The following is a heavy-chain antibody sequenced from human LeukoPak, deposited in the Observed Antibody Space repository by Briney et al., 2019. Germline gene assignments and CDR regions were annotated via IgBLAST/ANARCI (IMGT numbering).Heavy chain of an antibody. CDR3: ARGCSSTSCYTGYFDL. CDR1: GGSISSYY. V-gene: IGHV4-4*07. Sequence: PSETLSLTCTVSGGSISSYYWSWIRQPAGKGLEWVGRIYTSGSTNYNPSLKSRVTMSVDTSKNQFSLKLSSVTAADTAVYYCARGCSSTSCYTGYFDLRGRGTLVAVSS. J-gene: IGHJ2*01. CDR2: IYTSGST. D-gene: IGHD2-2*02.